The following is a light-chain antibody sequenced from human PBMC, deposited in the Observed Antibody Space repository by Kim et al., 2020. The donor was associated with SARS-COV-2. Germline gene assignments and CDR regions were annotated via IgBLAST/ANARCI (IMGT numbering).Light chain of an antibody. CDR3: NSRDSSGNPYV. CDR2: GKN. Sequence: AVSQTVRITCQGYSLRRYYASWYQQKPGQAPVLVIYGKNNRPSGIPDRFSGSSSGNTASLTITGAQAEDEADYYCNSRDSSGNPYVFGTGTKVTVL. V-gene: IGLV3-19*01. J-gene: IGLJ1*01. CDR1: SLRRYY.